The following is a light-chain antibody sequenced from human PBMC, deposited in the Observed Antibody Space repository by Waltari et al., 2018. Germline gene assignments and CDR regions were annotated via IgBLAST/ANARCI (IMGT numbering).Light chain of an antibody. CDR2: WAS. Sequence: DIVMTQSPDSLAVSLGERATINRASSQSVLYWPTKKNYLAWYQQKPGQSPKLLIFWASTRQSGVPDRFSGSGSGTEFTLTISSLQADDVAVYYCQQYYSTPPLTFGGGTKVEIK. V-gene: IGKV4-1*01. J-gene: IGKJ4*01. CDR1: QSVLYWPTKKNY. CDR3: QQYYSTPPLT.